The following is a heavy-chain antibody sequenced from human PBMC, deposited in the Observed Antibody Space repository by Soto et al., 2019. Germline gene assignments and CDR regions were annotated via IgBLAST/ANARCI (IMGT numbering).Heavy chain of an antibody. CDR3: ARAGTGGYSCYDVARTYGFDP. CDR2: IYHSGST. D-gene: IGHD5-12*01. CDR1: GGSISSSNW. J-gene: IGHJ5*02. Sequence: QVQLQESGPGLVKPSGTLSLTCAVSGGSISSSNWWSWVRQPPGKGLEWIGGIYHSGSTNYNPSLKGRVTISVDKSKSQFSLKLSSVTAADTAVYYCARAGTGGYSCYDVARTYGFDPWGQGTLVTVSS. V-gene: IGHV4-4*02.